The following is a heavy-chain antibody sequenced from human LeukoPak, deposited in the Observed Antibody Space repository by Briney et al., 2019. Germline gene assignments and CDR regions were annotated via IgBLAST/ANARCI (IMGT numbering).Heavy chain of an antibody. Sequence: PGESLRLSCAASEFSFTSHGMNWVRQAPGKGLEWVSSISYSSGFIYYADSVKGRFTISRDNAKSSLCLQMNSLRAEDTAVYFCVRSHIDVMIAATTPFDFWGQGTLVTVSS. D-gene: IGHD2-15*01. CDR2: ISYSSGFI. CDR1: EFSFTSHG. J-gene: IGHJ4*02. CDR3: VRSHIDVMIAATTPFDF. V-gene: IGHV3-21*01.